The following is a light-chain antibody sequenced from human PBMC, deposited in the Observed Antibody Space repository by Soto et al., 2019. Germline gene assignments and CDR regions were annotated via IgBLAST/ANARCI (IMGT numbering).Light chain of an antibody. J-gene: IGKJ4*01. CDR2: KAS. Sequence: DIHMTQSPSTLSASVGVSVTITCRASKTISRWLAWYQQKPGKAPNLLIYKASSLESGGPSRFSGSGSGTKFTLTIISLQPDDFSIYYCKHYNTYPRTVGGGTKVEIK. CDR1: KTISRW. V-gene: IGKV1-5*03. CDR3: KHYNTYPRT.